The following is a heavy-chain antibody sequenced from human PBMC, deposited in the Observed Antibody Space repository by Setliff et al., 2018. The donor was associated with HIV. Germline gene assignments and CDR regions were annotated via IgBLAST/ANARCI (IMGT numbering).Heavy chain of an antibody. CDR2: INAGNGKT. CDR3: ASSTIPIFGVVPYYFDY. D-gene: IGHD3-3*01. J-gene: IGHJ4*02. CDR1: GSTFSSYA. V-gene: IGHV1-3*01. Sequence: ASVKVSCKASGSTFSSYAFHLLRQAPGQRLEWMGWINAGNGKTKYSQEFQSRVTITRATCASTAYMELHSLRSEDTAIYYCASSTIPIFGVVPYYFDYWGQGTLVTVSS.